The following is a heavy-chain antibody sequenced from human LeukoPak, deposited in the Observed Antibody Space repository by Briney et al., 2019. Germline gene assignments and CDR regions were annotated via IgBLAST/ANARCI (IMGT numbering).Heavy chain of an antibody. CDR1: GGSISSYY. CDR2: IYYSGST. CDR3: ARRRFDFWGGYYRDD. J-gene: IGHJ4*02. V-gene: IGHV4-59*01. D-gene: IGHD3-3*01. Sequence: SETLSLTCTVSGGSISSYYWSWIRQPPGKGLEWIGYIYYSGSTNYNPSLKSRVTISVDTSKNQFSLKLSSVTAADTAVYYVARRRFDFWGGYYRDDWGQGSLVTVPS.